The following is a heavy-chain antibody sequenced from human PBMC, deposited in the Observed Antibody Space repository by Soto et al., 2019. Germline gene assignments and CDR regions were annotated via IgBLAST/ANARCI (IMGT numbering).Heavy chain of an antibody. J-gene: IGHJ3*02. CDR3: AVGEYYYDSSGYVDAFDI. CDR1: GYTFTSYY. Sequence: ASVKVSCKASGYTFTSYYMHWVRQAPGQGLEWMGIINPSGGSTSYAQKFQGRVTMTRDTSTSTVYMELSSLRSEDTALYYFAVGEYYYDSSGYVDAFDIWGQGAMVTVSS. V-gene: IGHV1-46*01. D-gene: IGHD3-22*01. CDR2: INPSGGST.